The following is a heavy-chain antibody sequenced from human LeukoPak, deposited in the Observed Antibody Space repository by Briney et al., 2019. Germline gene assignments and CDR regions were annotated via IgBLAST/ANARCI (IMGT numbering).Heavy chain of an antibody. CDR1: GGSISSGGYY. CDR2: IYYSGST. Sequence: SETLSLTCTVFGGSISSGGYYWSWIRQHPGKGLEWIGYIYYSGSTYYNPSLKSRVTISVDTSKNQFSLKLSSVTAADTAVYYCARGRMIVVARALNWYFDLWGRGTLVTVSS. V-gene: IGHV4-31*03. CDR3: ARGRMIVVARALNWYFDL. D-gene: IGHD3-22*01. J-gene: IGHJ2*01.